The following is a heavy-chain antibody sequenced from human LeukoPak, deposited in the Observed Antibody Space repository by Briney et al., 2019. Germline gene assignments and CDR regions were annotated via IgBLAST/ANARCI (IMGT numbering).Heavy chain of an antibody. Sequence: GGSLRLSCAASGFTFSSYTMNWVRQAAGKGLERVSYISTSGGTRFYADSVKGRFTISRDNAENSLYLQMNSLRAEDTAVYFCARFEHCSGGSCQLNAFDIWGQGTMVTVSS. J-gene: IGHJ3*02. CDR1: GFTFSSYT. D-gene: IGHD2-15*01. CDR3: ARFEHCSGGSCQLNAFDI. V-gene: IGHV3-48*01. CDR2: ISTSGGTR.